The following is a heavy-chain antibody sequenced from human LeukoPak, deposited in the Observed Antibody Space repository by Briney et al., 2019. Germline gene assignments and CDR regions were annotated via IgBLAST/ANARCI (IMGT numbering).Heavy chain of an antibody. CDR1: GFTFSSYW. V-gene: IGHV3-74*01. J-gene: IGHJ4*02. Sequence: GGSLRLSCAASGFTFSSYWMHWVRQAPGKGLVWVSRISSDGSSTDYADSVKGRFTISRDNAKNTLYLQMNSLRAEDTAVYYCASRVPYDSSSYWGQGTLVTVSS. CDR2: ISSDGSST. CDR3: ASRVPYDSSSY. D-gene: IGHD3-22*01.